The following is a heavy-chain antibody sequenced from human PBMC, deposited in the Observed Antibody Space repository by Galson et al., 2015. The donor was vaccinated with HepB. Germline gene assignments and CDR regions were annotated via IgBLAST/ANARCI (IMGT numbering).Heavy chain of an antibody. D-gene: IGHD1-1*01. V-gene: IGHV3-30*04. CDR2: ISYDRSNK. CDR1: GFTFSNFP. CDR3: ARATNFDAFDV. J-gene: IGHJ3*01. Sequence: SLRLSCAASGFTFSNFPMHWVRQAPGKGLEWVAVISYDRSNKYYADSVKGRFTISRDNSKNTVFLQMNSLRAEDTAVYYCARATNFDAFDVWGQGTMVTVSS.